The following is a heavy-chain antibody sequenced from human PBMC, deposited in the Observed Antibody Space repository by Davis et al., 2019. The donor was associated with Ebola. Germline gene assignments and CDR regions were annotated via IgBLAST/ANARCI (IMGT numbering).Heavy chain of an antibody. CDR3: ARGPYTSSWYWGKYFDY. J-gene: IGHJ4*02. D-gene: IGHD6-13*01. V-gene: IGHV4-34*01. CDR1: GGSFSGYY. CDR2: IIH. Sequence: SETLSLTCEVYGGSFSGYYWSWIRQPPGKGLEWIGDIIHKSRVTLSLDTSKNQFSLRLSSVTAADTAVYYCARGPYTSSWYWGKYFDYWGQGTLVTVSS.